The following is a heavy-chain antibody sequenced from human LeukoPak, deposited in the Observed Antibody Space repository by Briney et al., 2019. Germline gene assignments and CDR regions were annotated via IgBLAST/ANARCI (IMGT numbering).Heavy chain of an antibody. CDR2: INGVGSTT. CDR3: ARDGSSSWYQGDY. V-gene: IGHV3-74*01. Sequence: PGGSLRLSCAVSGFTFYDYTMHWVRQAPGKGLVWVSRINGVGSTTSYADSVRGGLTVSRDNEKNTLYLQINSLTAEDTAVYYCARDGSSSWYQGDYWGQGTLVTVSS. J-gene: IGHJ4*02. CDR1: GFTFYDYT. D-gene: IGHD6-13*01.